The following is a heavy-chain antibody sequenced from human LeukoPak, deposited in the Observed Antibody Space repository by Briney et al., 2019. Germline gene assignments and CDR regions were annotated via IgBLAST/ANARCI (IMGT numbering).Heavy chain of an antibody. CDR3: APPGADSGLPLDV. Sequence: GGSLRLSCAASGFTFSTYGMNWVRQAPGQGLEWVSSISSRGTYIYYAESVKGRFTISRDNAKNSVFLDMDSLRAEDTAVYCAPPGADSGLPLDVWGNGTAVTVSS. J-gene: IGHJ6*04. V-gene: IGHV3-21*01. CDR1: GFTFSTYG. CDR2: ISSRGTYI. D-gene: IGHD4-17*01.